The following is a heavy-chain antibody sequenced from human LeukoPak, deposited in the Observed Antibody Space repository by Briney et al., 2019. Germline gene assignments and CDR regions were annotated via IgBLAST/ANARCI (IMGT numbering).Heavy chain of an antibody. CDR1: GFTFSSYE. CDR2: ISSSGYTI. D-gene: IGHD2-15*01. J-gene: IGHJ4*02. CDR3: AXXPXCSGGSCYSPYFDY. Sequence: PGGSLRLSCAASGFTFSSYEMNWVRQAPGKGLEWVSYISSSGYTIYYADSVRGRFTISRDNAKNSLYLQMNSLRAEDTAVYYCAXXPXCSGGSCYSPYFDYWGQGTLVTVSS. V-gene: IGHV3-48*03.